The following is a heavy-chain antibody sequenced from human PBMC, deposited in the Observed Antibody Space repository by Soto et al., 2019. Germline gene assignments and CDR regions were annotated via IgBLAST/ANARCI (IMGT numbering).Heavy chain of an antibody. D-gene: IGHD2-2*01. CDR2: IKQDGSEK. Sequence: PGGSLRLSCAASGYTFSSYWMSWVRQAPGKGLEWVANIKQDGSEKYYVDSVKGRFTISRDNAKNSLYLQMNSLRAEDTAVYYCARVMKDADIVVVPAAFYYYYYGMDVWGQGTTVTVSS. CDR1: GYTFSSYW. J-gene: IGHJ6*02. CDR3: ARVMKDADIVVVPAAFYYYYYGMDV. V-gene: IGHV3-7*03.